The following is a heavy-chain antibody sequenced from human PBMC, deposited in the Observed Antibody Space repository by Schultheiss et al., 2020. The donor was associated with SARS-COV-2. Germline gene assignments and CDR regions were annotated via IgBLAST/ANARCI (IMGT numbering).Heavy chain of an antibody. J-gene: IGHJ4*02. Sequence: SGPTLVKPTQTLTLTCTFSGFSLSTSGMCVSWIRQPPGKALEWLALIDWDDEKDYSRSLKTRLTISQDTPKKQVVLTMTNMDPVDTATYYCARRPLSVFAYWGQGTLVTVSS. CDR3: ARRPLSVFAY. V-gene: IGHV2-70*12. CDR2: IDWDDEK. CDR1: GFSLSTSGMC. D-gene: IGHD2/OR15-2a*01.